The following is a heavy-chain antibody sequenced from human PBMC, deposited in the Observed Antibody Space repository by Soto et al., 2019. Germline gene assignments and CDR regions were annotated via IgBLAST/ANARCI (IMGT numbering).Heavy chain of an antibody. D-gene: IGHD3-16*02. CDR1: GGTFSSYA. CDR2: IIPIFGTA. J-gene: IGHJ4*02. V-gene: IGHV1-69*01. CDR3: ARGAYDYVWVSYRYRTDY. Sequence: QVQLVQSGAEVKKPGSSVKVSCKASGGTFSSYAISWVRQAPGQGLEWMGGIIPIFGTANYAQKFQGRVTSTADESTSTDYMELSSLRSEDTAVYYCARGAYDYVWVSYRYRTDYWGQGTLVTVSS.